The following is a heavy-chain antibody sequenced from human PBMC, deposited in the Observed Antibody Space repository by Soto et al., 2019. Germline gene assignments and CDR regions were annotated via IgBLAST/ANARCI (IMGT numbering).Heavy chain of an antibody. Sequence: GGSLRLSCAASGFTFTNYWIHWVRQDPEKGLVWVSRINVDGTTTNYADSVKGRFTTSRDNAKNTVYLQMNTLRADDTAVYYCGRGVRNAYGVDGWGQGTTVTVSS. D-gene: IGHD3-10*02. CDR3: GRGVRNAYGVDG. J-gene: IGHJ6*02. CDR2: INVDGTTT. CDR1: GFTFTNYW. V-gene: IGHV3-74*01.